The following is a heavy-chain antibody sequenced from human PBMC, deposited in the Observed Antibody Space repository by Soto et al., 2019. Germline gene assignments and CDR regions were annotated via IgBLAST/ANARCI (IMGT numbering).Heavy chain of an antibody. CDR1: GGTFSSYA. Sequence: ASVKVSCKASGGTFSSYAISWVRQAPGQGLEGMGGIIPILGIANYAQKFQGRVTITADKSTSTAYMELSSLRSEDTAVYYCARGLYSYDSSGYYFDYWGQGTLVTVSS. CDR3: ARGLYSYDSSGYYFDY. D-gene: IGHD3-22*01. J-gene: IGHJ4*02. V-gene: IGHV1-69*10. CDR2: IIPILGIA.